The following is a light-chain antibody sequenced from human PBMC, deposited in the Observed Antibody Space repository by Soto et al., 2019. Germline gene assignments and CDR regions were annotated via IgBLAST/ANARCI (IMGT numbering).Light chain of an antibody. CDR2: GAS. CDR3: QQYRSWPSGT. Sequence: EIVMTQSPGTLSVSPGERATLSCRASQSVRSNLAWYQQRPGQAPRLLIYGASTRAAGIPARFSGSGSGTEFTLTISSLQSEDFAVYYCQQYRSWPSGTFGQGTKVDIK. J-gene: IGKJ1*01. V-gene: IGKV3-15*01. CDR1: QSVRSN.